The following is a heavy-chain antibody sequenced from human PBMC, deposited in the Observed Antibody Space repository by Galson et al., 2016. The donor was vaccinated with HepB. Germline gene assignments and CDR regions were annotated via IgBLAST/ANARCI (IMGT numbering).Heavy chain of an antibody. CDR3: ARDCSGGSCYGYYYFVMDV. V-gene: IGHV3-21*06. CDR1: GLTFSRYS. Sequence: SLRLSCAASGLTFSRYSMNWVRQAPGKGLEWVSSISSSSAYMYYAGSAQGRFTISRDNAKNSLYLQMNSLRAEDTAVYYCARDCSGGSCYGYYYFVMDVWGQGTTVTVSS. D-gene: IGHD2-15*01. J-gene: IGHJ6*02. CDR2: ISSSSAYM.